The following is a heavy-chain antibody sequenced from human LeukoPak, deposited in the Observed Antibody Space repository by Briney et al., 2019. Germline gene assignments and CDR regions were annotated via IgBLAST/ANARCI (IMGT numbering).Heavy chain of an antibody. Sequence: PSETLSLTCTVSGDSLSSYYWSWIRQPPGKGLEWIGYIYYTGSTNYNPSLKSRITISSDTSKNQYFLKLSSVTAADTAVYYCAREEPCSGTNCHDAFDIWGQGTMVIVSS. V-gene: IGHV4-59*01. D-gene: IGHD2-2*01. J-gene: IGHJ3*02. CDR3: AREEPCSGTNCHDAFDI. CDR1: GDSLSSYY. CDR2: IYYTGST.